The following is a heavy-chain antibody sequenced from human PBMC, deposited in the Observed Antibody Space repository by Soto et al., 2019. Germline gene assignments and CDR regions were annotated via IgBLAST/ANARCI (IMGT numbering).Heavy chain of an antibody. CDR3: ARGGNRYSNVASGVGGFDF. V-gene: IGHV4-59*01. CDR1: GASISISY. CDR2: VYHTGAT. J-gene: IGHJ4*02. Sequence: SETLSLTCTVSGASISISYCSWIRQSPERGLEWIAYVYHTGATNYNPSLKSRVTISLDTSKGQFSLNLTSLTTADTAVYFCARGGNRYSNVASGVGGFDFWGQGSLVTVSS. D-gene: IGHD5-12*01.